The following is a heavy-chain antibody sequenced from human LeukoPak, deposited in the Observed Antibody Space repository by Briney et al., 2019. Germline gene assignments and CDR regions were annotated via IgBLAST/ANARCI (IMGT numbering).Heavy chain of an antibody. D-gene: IGHD3-16*02. CDR2: INYSGST. CDR1: GGSISSSSYY. V-gene: IGHV4-39*07. J-gene: IGHJ4*02. Sequence: SETLSLTCTVSGGSISSSSYYWGWIRQPPGKGLEWIGSINYSGSTYYNPSLKSRVTISVDTSKNQFSLKLSSVTAADTAVYYCARDIATPSRGYVWGSYRSPAPQHDYWGQGTLVTVSS. CDR3: ARDIATPSRGYVWGSYRSPAPQHDY.